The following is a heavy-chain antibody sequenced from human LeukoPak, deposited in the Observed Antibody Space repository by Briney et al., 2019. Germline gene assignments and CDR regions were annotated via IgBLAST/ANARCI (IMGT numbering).Heavy chain of an antibody. CDR3: ATSYWLAVAAPLDY. CDR2: FDPEDGET. Sequence: GASVKVSCTVSGYTLTELSMHWVRQAPGKGLEWMGGFDPEDGETIYAQKFQGRVTMTEDTSTDTAYMELSSLRSEDTAVYYCATSYWLAVAAPLDYWGQGTLVTVSS. D-gene: IGHD6-19*01. J-gene: IGHJ4*02. CDR1: GYTLTELS. V-gene: IGHV1-24*01.